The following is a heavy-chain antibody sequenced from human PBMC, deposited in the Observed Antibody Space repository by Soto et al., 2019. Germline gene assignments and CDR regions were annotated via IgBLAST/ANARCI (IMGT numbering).Heavy chain of an antibody. Sequence: QVQLVQSGAEVKKPGSSVKVSCKASGGNVSSYAISWLRQAPGQGREWMGGIIPVFRTTNYVQKWQGRVKITADGATSTAYMELRSLTSADTAVYYCARSFPYRLIQTPAGNQYYYPVDVWGQGTTVTVSS. J-gene: IGHJ6*02. CDR1: GGNVSSYA. CDR2: IIPVFRTT. CDR3: ARSFPYRLIQTPAGNQYYYPVDV. D-gene: IGHD1-1*01. V-gene: IGHV1-69*01.